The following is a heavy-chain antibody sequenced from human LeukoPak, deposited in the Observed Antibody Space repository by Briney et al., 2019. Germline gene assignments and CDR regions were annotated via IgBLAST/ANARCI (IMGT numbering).Heavy chain of an antibody. CDR1: GYTFTSYG. D-gene: IGHD6-13*01. CDR2: ISAYNGNT. J-gene: IGHJ1*01. CDR3: ARDHSSSWYRREYFQH. Sequence: ASVKASCKASGYTFTSYGISWVRQAPGRGLEWMGWISAYNGNTNYAQKLQGRVTMTTDTSTSTAYMELRSLRSDDTAVYYCARDHSSSWYRREYFQHWGQGTLVTVSS. V-gene: IGHV1-18*01.